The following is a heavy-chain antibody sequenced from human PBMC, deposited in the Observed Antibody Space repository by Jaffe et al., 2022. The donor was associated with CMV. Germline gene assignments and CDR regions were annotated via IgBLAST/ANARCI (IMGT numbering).Heavy chain of an antibody. Sequence: QVQLVQSGAEVKKPGASVKVSCKASGYTFTSYAMHWVRQAPGQRLEWMGWINAGNGNTKYSQKFQGRVTITRDTSASTAYMELSSLRSEDTAVYYCARGRYDYYDSSGYYRYWGQGTLVTVSS. J-gene: IGHJ4*02. CDR1: GYTFTSYA. CDR3: ARGRYDYYDSSGYYRY. D-gene: IGHD3-22*01. V-gene: IGHV1-3*01. CDR2: INAGNGNT.